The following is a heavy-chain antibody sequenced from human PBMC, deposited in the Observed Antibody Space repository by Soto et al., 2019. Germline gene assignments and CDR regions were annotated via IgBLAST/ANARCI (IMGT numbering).Heavy chain of an antibody. D-gene: IGHD2-15*01. CDR2: ITNRGTHT. CDR1: GFSFSSYT. Sequence: PGGSLRLSCTASGFSFSSYTMNWVRQAPGKGLQWVASITNRGTHTYSADSVKGRFTISRDNDKNSLYLQMNNLRAEDTATYYCTRAHEVAWFDSWGLGTLVTVSS. CDR3: TRAHEVAWFDS. J-gene: IGHJ5*01. V-gene: IGHV3-21*06.